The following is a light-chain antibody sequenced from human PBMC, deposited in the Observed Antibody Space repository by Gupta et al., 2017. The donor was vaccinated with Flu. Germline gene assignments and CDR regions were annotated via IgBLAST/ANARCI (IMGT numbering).Light chain of an antibody. CDR3: CSYADSSHVV. CDR2: EGN. J-gene: IGLJ2*01. Sequence: SALTPPASVSGSPGQSITISCTGTTNDVGSYNLVSWYQQHPGKAPKLMIYEGNKRPSGVSNRFSGSKSGNTASLTISGLQAEDEADYYCCSYADSSHVVFGGGTKLTVL. CDR1: TNDVGSYNL. V-gene: IGLV2-23*01.